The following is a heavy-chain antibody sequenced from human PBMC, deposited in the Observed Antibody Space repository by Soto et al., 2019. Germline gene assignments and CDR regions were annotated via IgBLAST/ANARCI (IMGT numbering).Heavy chain of an antibody. CDR1: GGTFSNYA. V-gene: IGHV1-69*01. CDR3: VRPGGRKHDILTGPEY. J-gene: IGHJ4*02. Sequence: QVQLVQSGAEVKKPGSSVKVSCKASGGTFSNYAISWVRQAPGQGLEWMGVIIPIFGTANYPQKFQGRVTITADESLTTAYLEMSSLRSDDTAVYYCVRPGGRKHDILTGPEYWSQGTLVTVSS. D-gene: IGHD3-9*01. CDR2: IIPIFGTA.